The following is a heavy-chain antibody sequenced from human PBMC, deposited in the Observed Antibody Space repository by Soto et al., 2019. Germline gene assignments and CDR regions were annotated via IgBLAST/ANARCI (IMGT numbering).Heavy chain of an antibody. CDR2: IYYAGST. J-gene: IGHJ5*02. Sequence: SETLSHTCTFSGFSMIPNYWSWFRQPPGRGLEWVGYIYYAGSTSYNPSLKSRVTISLETSKSQFSLRLSSVTAADTAVYFCARLGFYYQSLDPWGPGTLVTVSS. CDR3: ARLGFYYQSLDP. V-gene: IGHV4-59*08. CDR1: GFSMIPNY. D-gene: IGHD3-22*01.